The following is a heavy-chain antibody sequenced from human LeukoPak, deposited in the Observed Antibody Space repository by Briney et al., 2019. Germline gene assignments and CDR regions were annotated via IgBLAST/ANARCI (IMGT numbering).Heavy chain of an antibody. CDR2: IKQDGSEK. CDR3: ASQSTPVTIFDY. J-gene: IGHJ4*02. V-gene: IGHV3-7*01. Sequence: GGSLRLSCAASGFTVSSYWMSWVRQAPGKGLEWVANIKQDGSEKYYVDSVKGRFTISRDNAKNSLYLQMNSLRAEDTAVYYCASQSTPVTIFDYWGQGTLVTVSS. D-gene: IGHD4-17*01. CDR1: GFTVSSYW.